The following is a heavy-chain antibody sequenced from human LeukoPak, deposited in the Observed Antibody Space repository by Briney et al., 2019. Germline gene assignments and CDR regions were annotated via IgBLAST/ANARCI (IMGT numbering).Heavy chain of an antibody. CDR2: MYSGGST. CDR3: ARLMIPHRRFDT. J-gene: IGHJ5*02. D-gene: IGHD3-16*01. V-gene: IGHV4-39*01. Sequence: SETLSLTCTVSGGSIRSSNYYWGWIRQPPGKGLEWIGSMYSGGSTYYNPSLKRRATISIDTSKNQFSLKLSSATAAATAVYYCARLMIPHRRFDTWGQGTLVTVSS. CDR1: GGSIRSSNYY.